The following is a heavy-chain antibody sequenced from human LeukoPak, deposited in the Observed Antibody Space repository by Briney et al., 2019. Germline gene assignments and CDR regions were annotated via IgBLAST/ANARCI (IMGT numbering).Heavy chain of an antibody. CDR2: ISGSGGST. J-gene: IGHJ4*02. Sequence: GGSLRLSCAASGFTFSSYAMSWVRQAPGKGLEWVSAISGSGGSTYYADSVKGRFTISRDNSKNTLYLQMNSLRAEDTAVYYCAKDMNRYYGSGSYYSPSDFDYWGQGTLVTVSS. CDR1: GFTFSSYA. CDR3: AKDMNRYYGSGSYYSPSDFDY. D-gene: IGHD3-10*01. V-gene: IGHV3-23*01.